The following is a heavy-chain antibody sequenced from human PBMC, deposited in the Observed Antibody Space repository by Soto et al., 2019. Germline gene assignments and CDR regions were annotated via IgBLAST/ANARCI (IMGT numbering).Heavy chain of an antibody. CDR1: GLTFSTYA. Sequence: EVQLLESGGGLVQPGGSLRLSCAASGLTFSTYAMSWVRQAPGKGLEWVSGITGTSVRTSYADSVQGRFTISRDNSKNSLFLQMHSLRAEDSALYYCVKLRGCLGVGANSGMDFDSWGQGTLVTVSS. CDR3: VKLRGCLGVGANSGMDFDS. J-gene: IGHJ4*02. D-gene: IGHD1-26*01. V-gene: IGHV3-23*01. CDR2: ITGTSVRT.